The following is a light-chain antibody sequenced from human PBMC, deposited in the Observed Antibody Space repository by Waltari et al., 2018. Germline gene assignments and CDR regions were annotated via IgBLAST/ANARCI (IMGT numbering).Light chain of an antibody. V-gene: IGLV2-14*01. CDR1: SSAVGFYNF. J-gene: IGLJ3*02. Sequence: QYALTQPASVSGSPGQSINTSCTGTSSAVGFYNFVPWYQQPPGKAPKLMIYYVSERPSGVSNRFSGSKSGNTASLTISGLQAEDEADYYCNSYAGSSSWVFGGGTKLTVL. CDR3: NSYAGSSSWV. CDR2: YVS.